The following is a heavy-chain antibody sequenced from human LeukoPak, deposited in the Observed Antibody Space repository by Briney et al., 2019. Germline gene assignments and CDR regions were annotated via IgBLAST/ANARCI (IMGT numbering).Heavy chain of an antibody. CDR3: AKDYGSGSKDFDF. Sequence: GGSLRLSCAASGFIFSSYEMNWVRQAPGKGLEWVSYISSSGSTIYYADSVKGRFTISRDNGKNTVFLQMSNLRSEDTAVYHCAKDYGSGSKDFDFWGQGTQVIVSS. CDR2: ISSSGSTI. V-gene: IGHV3-48*03. J-gene: IGHJ4*02. D-gene: IGHD3-10*01. CDR1: GFIFSSYE.